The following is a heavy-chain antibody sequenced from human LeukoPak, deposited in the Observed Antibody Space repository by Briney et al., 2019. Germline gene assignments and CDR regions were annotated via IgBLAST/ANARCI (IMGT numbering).Heavy chain of an antibody. CDR1: GYMFTSYW. CDR3: ARRTYYYDNSLYYLDY. V-gene: IGHV5-51*01. Sequence: GQSLQISCKGSGYMFTSYWIGWVRQMPGNGLELMGIIYPRDSNTTYSPSFQGQVTISADRSINTAYLQWSSLKASDTAMYYCARRTYYYDNSLYYLDYWGPGAQGTGSS. J-gene: IGHJ4*02. CDR2: IYPRDSNT. D-gene: IGHD3-22*01.